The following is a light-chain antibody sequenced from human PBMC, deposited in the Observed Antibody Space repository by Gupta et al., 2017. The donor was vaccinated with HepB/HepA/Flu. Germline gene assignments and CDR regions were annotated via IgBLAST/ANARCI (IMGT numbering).Light chain of an antibody. V-gene: IGKV1-33*01. J-gene: IGKJ4*01. Sequence: DIQLSQSSSSLSASVGDRVTITCQLSQDISNYLNWYQQKPGKTPKLLIYDASNLETGVPSRFSGSGSGTDFTFTISSLQPEDIATYYCQQYDNPPLTFGGGTKVEIK. CDR1: QDISNY. CDR2: DAS. CDR3: QQYDNPPLT.